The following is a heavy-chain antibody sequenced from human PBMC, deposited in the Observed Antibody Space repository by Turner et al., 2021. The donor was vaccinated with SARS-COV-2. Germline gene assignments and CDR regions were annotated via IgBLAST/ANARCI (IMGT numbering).Heavy chain of an antibody. Sequence: QVQLQESGPRLVKPLETLSLTCTVSGGSMNSNYWSWIRQPPGKRLEWIGCVYYRGSTYYNPSLESRVTISADTSKNQFSLKLISVTAADTAMYFCARQDYDFWSGYPNWLDPWGQGTLVIVSS. V-gene: IGHV4-59*04. CDR2: VYYRGST. CDR1: GGSMNSNY. J-gene: IGHJ5*02. D-gene: IGHD3-3*01. CDR3: ARQDYDFWSGYPNWLDP.